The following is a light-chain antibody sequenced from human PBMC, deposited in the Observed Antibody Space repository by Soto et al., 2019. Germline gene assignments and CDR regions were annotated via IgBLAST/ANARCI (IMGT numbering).Light chain of an antibody. CDR1: KLWDKY. Sequence: SYELTQPPSVSVSPGQTASIPCSGDKLWDKYVCWYQQRAGQSPVLVIYQDSERPSGIPERFSGSNSGNTATLTISGTQAMDEADYYCQAWDSSTGVFGGGTKLTVL. J-gene: IGLJ2*01. V-gene: IGLV3-1*01. CDR2: QDS. CDR3: QAWDSSTGV.